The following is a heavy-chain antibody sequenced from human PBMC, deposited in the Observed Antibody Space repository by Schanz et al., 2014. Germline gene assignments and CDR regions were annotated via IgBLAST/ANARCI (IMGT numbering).Heavy chain of an antibody. J-gene: IGHJ4*02. CDR1: GLIFSNYV. CDR2: IGTSGGT. Sequence: GGSLRLSCAASGLIFSNYVMSWVRQAPGKGLEWVSTIGTSGGTNYAESVKGRFTISRDNSKNTLYLQMNSLRAEDTAVYFCAKIERNEDWGQGTLVTVSS. CDR3: AKIERNED. V-gene: IGHV3-23*01. D-gene: IGHD1-1*01.